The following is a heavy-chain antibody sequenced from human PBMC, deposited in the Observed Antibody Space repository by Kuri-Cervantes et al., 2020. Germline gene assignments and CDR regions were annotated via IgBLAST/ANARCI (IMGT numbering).Heavy chain of an antibody. CDR1: GFTFSSYS. V-gene: IGHV3-21*01. D-gene: IGHD5-12*01. J-gene: IGHJ4*02. Sequence: GESLKISCAASGFTFSSYSMNWVRQAPGKGLEWVSSISSSSSYIYYADSVKGRFTISRDNAKNSLYLQMNSLRAEDTAVYYCARMAYSGYDTFDYWGQGTLVTVSS. CDR2: ISSSSSYI. CDR3: ARMAYSGYDTFDY.